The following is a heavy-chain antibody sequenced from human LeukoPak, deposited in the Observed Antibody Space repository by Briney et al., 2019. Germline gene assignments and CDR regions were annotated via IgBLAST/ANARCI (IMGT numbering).Heavy chain of an antibody. CDR2: IYYSGST. CDR1: GGSISSSSYY. J-gene: IGHJ5*02. V-gene: IGHV4-39*07. D-gene: IGHD3-22*01. CDR3: ARGGVGLYDSSGYGPGTTRRERNWFDP. Sequence: SETLSLTCTVSGGSISSSSYYWGWIRQPPGKGLEWIGSIYYSGSTYYNPSLKSRVTISVDTSKNQFSLKLSSVTAADTAVYYCARGGVGLYDSSGYGPGTTRRERNWFDPWGQGTLVTVSS.